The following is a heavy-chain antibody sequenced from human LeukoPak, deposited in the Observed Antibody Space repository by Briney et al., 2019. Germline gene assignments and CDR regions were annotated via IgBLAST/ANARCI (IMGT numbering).Heavy chain of an antibody. V-gene: IGHV3-23*01. J-gene: IGHJ4*02. Sequence: GGALRLSCAASVSTLSTYAITWVRHAPGRRVEWVSASRPDGDRTYDTDYVRGRFTISRDNSRDTVYLQVNSLRVEDTAVYYCAREQSGTRGWYTVDYWGQGTLVTVSS. CDR3: AREQSGTRGWYTVDY. D-gene: IGHD6-19*01. CDR1: VSTLSTYA. CDR2: SRPDGDRT.